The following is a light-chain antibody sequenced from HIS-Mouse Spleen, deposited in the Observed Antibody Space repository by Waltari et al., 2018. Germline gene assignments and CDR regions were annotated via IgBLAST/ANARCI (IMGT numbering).Light chain of an antibody. V-gene: IGLV3-10*01. Sequence: SYELTQPPSVSVSPGQTARITCSGDALPKKYAYWYQQKSGQAPVLVIYEDSKRPSGIPERFSGSKSGNTASLTISGLQAEDEADYYCCSYAGSSTVVFGGGTKLTVL. CDR1: ALPKKY. CDR2: EDS. CDR3: CSYAGSSTVV. J-gene: IGLJ2*01.